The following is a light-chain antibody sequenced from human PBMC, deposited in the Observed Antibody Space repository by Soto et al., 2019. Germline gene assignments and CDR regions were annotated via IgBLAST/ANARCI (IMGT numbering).Light chain of an antibody. J-gene: IGKJ5*01. CDR3: QQYNNWPFS. CDR2: DVS. V-gene: IGKV3-15*01. CDR1: QSAGNF. Sequence: EIVMTQSPATLSVSPGAPASLSCRASQSAGNFLAWYQQKPGQAPRLLIYDVSIRATSVPARFSGTGSETDFTLTISGLQSEDSAVYICQQYNNWPFSFGQGTRLEIK.